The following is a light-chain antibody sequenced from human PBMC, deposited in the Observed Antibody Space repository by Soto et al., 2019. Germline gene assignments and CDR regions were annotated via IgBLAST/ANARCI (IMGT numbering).Light chain of an antibody. CDR2: EVY. Sequence: QSVLTQPRSVSGSPGQSVTISCTGTSSDVGGYNYVSWFQHHPDKAPKLIIYEVYDRPSGVSNRFSGSKSGNTASLTISGLQPEDEADYYCSSYTTNPTRVFGGGTKVTVL. V-gene: IGLV2-14*01. CDR1: SSDVGGYNY. CDR3: SSYTTNPTRV. J-gene: IGLJ3*02.